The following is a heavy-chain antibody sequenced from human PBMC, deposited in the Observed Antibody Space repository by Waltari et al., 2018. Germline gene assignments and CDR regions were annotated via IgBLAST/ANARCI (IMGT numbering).Heavy chain of an antibody. CDR1: GYTFTSYG. J-gene: IGHJ4*02. Sequence: QVQLVQSGAEVKKPGASVKVSCKASGYTFTSYGISWVRQAPGQGLEWMGWISAYNGNTNYAQKFQGRVTITADESTSTAYMELSSLRSEDTAVYYCAGESPFAAAGTSHFDYWGQGTLVTVSS. D-gene: IGHD6-13*01. CDR3: AGESPFAAAGTSHFDY. V-gene: IGHV1-18*01. CDR2: ISAYNGNT.